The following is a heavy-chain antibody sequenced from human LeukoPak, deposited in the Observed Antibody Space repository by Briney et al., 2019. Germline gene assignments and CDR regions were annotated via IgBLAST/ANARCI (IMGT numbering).Heavy chain of an antibody. Sequence: ASVKVSCKASGYTFTGYYMHWVRQAPGQGLEWMGWINPNSGNTGYAQKFQGRVTMTRNTSISTAYMELSSLRSEDTAVYYCARGSIVVVPAAIWGWDAFDIWGQGTMVTVSS. D-gene: IGHD2-2*02. CDR2: INPNSGNT. V-gene: IGHV1-8*02. J-gene: IGHJ3*02. CDR1: GYTFTGYY. CDR3: ARGSIVVVPAAIWGWDAFDI.